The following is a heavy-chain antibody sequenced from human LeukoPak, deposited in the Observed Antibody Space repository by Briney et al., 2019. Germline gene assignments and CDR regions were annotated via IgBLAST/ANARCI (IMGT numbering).Heavy chain of an antibody. CDR2: IYYSGST. Sequence: SETLSLTCTVSGGSISSYYWSWIRQPPGKGLEWIGYIYYSGSTNYNPSLKSRVTISVDTSKNQFSLKLSSVTAADTAVYYCARGDAAAGGDVDYWGQGTLVTVSS. CDR3: ARGDAAAGGDVDY. D-gene: IGHD6-13*01. J-gene: IGHJ4*02. CDR1: GGSISSYY. V-gene: IGHV4-59*01.